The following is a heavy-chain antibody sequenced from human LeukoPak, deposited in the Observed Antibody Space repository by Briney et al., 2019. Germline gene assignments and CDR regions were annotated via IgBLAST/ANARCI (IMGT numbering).Heavy chain of an antibody. D-gene: IGHD5-18*01. CDR3: ARDVETAVDATAFDI. V-gene: IGHV3-33*01. Sequence: GGSLRLSCAASGFTFSSYGMHWVRQAPGKGLEWVAVIWYHGRNKYFADSVKGRFTTSRDNAKNSLYLQMSSLRAEDTAVYYCARDVETAVDATAFDIWGQGTMVTVSS. J-gene: IGHJ3*02. CDR2: IWYHGRNK. CDR1: GFTFSSYG.